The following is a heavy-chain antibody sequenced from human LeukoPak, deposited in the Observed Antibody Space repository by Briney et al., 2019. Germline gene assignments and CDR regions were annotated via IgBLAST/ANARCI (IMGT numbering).Heavy chain of an antibody. J-gene: IGHJ4*02. Sequence: SETLSLTCNVSGYSISSGYYWAWIRQSPGKGLERIGSIYHSGSTYYNPSLKSRVTMSVDTSKNQFSLKLSSVTAADTAVYYCAREGSSWYYWGQGTLVTVSS. CDR1: GYSISSGYY. CDR2: IYHSGST. V-gene: IGHV4-38-2*02. D-gene: IGHD6-13*01. CDR3: AREGSSWYY.